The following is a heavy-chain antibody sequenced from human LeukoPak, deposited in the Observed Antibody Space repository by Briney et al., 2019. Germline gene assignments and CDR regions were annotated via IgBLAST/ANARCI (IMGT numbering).Heavy chain of an antibody. CDR3: ARDATFGGVIVDYYFDY. CDR1: GFTFSSYA. Sequence: GGSLRLSCSASGFTFSSYAMHWVRQAPGKGLEYVSAISSNGGSTYYADSVKGRFTISRDNVKNSLYLQMNSLRDEDTAVYYCARDATFGGVIVDYYFDYWGQGTLVTVSS. J-gene: IGHJ4*02. D-gene: IGHD3-16*02. CDR2: ISSNGGST. V-gene: IGHV3-64*04.